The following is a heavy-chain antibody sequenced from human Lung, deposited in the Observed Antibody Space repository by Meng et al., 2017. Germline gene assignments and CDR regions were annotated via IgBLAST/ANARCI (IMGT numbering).Heavy chain of an antibody. D-gene: IGHD3-10*01. J-gene: IGHJ4*02. CDR2: INHGGST. CDR1: GGSISGSY. CDR3: ARERHSTIIRGVIDF. Sequence: QVQLQRVRAGLLRPPGNLAPPCAFSGGSISGSYWSWIRQSPAKGLEWIGKINHGGSTNYNPSLESRVTISVDTPKNQFSLRLTSMTVADTAVYYCARERHSTIIRGVIDFWGQGALVTVSS. V-gene: IGHV4-34*01.